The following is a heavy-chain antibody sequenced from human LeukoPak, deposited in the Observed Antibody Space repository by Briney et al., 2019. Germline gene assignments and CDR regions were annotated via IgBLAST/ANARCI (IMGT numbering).Heavy chain of an antibody. D-gene: IGHD6-6*01. CDR2: IYHSGST. V-gene: IGHV4-30-2*01. CDR3: ARGELVVGFDY. J-gene: IGHJ4*02. CDR1: GDSISSGGYY. Sequence: SETLSLTCTVSGDSISSGGYYWSWIRQPPGKGLEWIGFIYHSGSTSYNPSLKSRVTISVDGSKNQFSLKLSSVTAADTAVYYCARGELVVGFDYWGQGTLVTVSS.